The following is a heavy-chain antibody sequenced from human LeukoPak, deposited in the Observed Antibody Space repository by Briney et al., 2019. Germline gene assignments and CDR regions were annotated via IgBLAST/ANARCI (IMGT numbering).Heavy chain of an antibody. CDR3: ARDRTDYSSQFIYYYYYYMDV. D-gene: IGHD4-11*01. Sequence: SETLSLTCTVSGGSISSHYWSWIRQPAGKGLEWIGRIYTSGSTNYSPSLKSRVTMSIDTSKNQFSLKLSSVTAADTAVYYCARDRTDYSSQFIYYYYYYMDVWGKGTTVTVSS. CDR1: GGSISSHY. J-gene: IGHJ6*03. CDR2: IYTSGST. V-gene: IGHV4-4*07.